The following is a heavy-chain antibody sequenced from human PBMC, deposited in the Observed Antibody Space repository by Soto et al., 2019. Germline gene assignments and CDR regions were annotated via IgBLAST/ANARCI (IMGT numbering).Heavy chain of an antibody. D-gene: IGHD3-10*01. CDR1: GFTFRTSW. V-gene: IGHV3-74*03. J-gene: IGHJ4*02. CDR2: INDDGSTT. CDR3: ARGNYGPVY. Sequence: EVQLVESGGGLVQPGGSLRLSCAASGFTFRTSWMYWVRQAPGKGLVWVSRINDDGSTTTYADSVKGRFTISRDNAKNTLFMQMDSLSAEDTGVYYCARGNYGPVYWGQGTLVTVSS.